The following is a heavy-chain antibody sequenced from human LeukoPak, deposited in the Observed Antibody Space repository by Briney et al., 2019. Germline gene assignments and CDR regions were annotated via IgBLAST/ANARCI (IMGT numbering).Heavy chain of an antibody. CDR3: ARAPATNEWRCMDY. D-gene: IGHD2-8*02. CDR1: AFTFSNYW. CDR2: IKQDGSEK. J-gene: IGHJ4*02. Sequence: GGSLRLSCAASAFTFSNYWMGWVRQAPGKGLEWVANIKQDGSEKRYVDPVKGRFTISRDNAKSSLYLQMNSLRAEDTAVYYCARAPATNEWRCMDYWGQGTLVTVSS. V-gene: IGHV3-7*01.